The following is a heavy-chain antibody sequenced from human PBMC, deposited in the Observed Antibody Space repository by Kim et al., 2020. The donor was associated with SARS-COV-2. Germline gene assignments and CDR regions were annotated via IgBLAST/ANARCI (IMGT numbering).Heavy chain of an antibody. Sequence: GGSLRLSCAASGFTFSSYEMNWVRQAPGKGLEWVSYISSSGSTIYYADSVKGRFTISRDNAKNSLYLQMNSLRAEDTAVYYCARDDYDYGGLGDAFDIWGQGTMVTVSS. J-gene: IGHJ3*02. D-gene: IGHD4-17*01. V-gene: IGHV3-48*03. CDR3: ARDDYDYGGLGDAFDI. CDR1: GFTFSSYE. CDR2: ISSSGSTI.